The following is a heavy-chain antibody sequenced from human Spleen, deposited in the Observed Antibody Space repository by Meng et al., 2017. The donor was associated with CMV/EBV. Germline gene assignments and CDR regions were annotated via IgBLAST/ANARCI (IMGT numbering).Heavy chain of an antibody. D-gene: IGHD2-2*02. Sequence: TFSGYCWTWIRQPPGKGLEWIGEINHSGSTNYNPSLKSRVTISVDTSKNQFSLKLSSVTAADTAVYYCARDLGYCSSTSCYNLAFDPWGQGTLVTVSS. J-gene: IGHJ5*02. CDR1: TFSGYC. CDR2: INHSGST. V-gene: IGHV4-34*01. CDR3: ARDLGYCSSTSCYNLAFDP.